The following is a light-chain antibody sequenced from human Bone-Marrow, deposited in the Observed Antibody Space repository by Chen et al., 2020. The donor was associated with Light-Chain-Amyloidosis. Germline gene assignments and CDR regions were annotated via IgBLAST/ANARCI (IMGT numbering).Light chain of an antibody. V-gene: IGLV2-14*01. CDR2: EVT. J-gene: IGLJ1*01. CDR3: SSYTITNTLV. Sequence: QSALTQPASVSGSPGRSITISCTGTSSDVGGDNHVSWYQPHPDKAPKLMIYEVTNRPSWVPARFSGSKSDNTASLTISGLQTEDEADYFYSSYTITNTLVFGSGTRVTVL. CDR1: SSDVGGDNH.